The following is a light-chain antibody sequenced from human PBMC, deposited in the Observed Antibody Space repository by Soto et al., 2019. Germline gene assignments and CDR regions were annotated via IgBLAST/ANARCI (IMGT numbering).Light chain of an antibody. Sequence: QSALTQPASVSGSPGPSITISCTGTSRDVGGYNYVSWYQHHPGKAPKLLIYEVTYRPSGVSNRFSGSKSGNTASLTISGLQAEDEADYYCSSNTASSTYVFGTGTKVTVL. CDR3: SSNTASSTYV. CDR1: SRDVGGYNY. V-gene: IGLV2-14*01. CDR2: EVT. J-gene: IGLJ1*01.